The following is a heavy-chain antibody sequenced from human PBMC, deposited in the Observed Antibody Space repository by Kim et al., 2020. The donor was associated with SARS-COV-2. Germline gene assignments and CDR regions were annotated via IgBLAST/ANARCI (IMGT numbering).Heavy chain of an antibody. Sequence: GGSLRLSCAASGFTFSSYSMNWVRQAPGKGLEWVSSISSSSSYIYYADSVKGRFTISRDNAKNSLYLQMNSLRAEDTAVYYCASDHPDYYVSSGYFPFDYWGQGTLVTVSS. V-gene: IGHV3-21*01. CDR1: GFTFSSYS. J-gene: IGHJ4*02. D-gene: IGHD3-22*01. CDR2: ISSSSSYI. CDR3: ASDHPDYYVSSGYFPFDY.